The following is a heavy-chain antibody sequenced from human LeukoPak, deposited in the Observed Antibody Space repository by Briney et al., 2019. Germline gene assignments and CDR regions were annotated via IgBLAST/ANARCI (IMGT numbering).Heavy chain of an antibody. CDR2: IYYSGST. Sequence: SETLSLTCTVSGGSISSYYWSWIRQPPGKGLEWIGYIYYSGSTNYNPSLKSRVTISVEPSKNQFSLKLSSVTAADTAVYYCARDRSSSWYKALTNYYMDVWGKGTTVTVSS. D-gene: IGHD6-13*01. J-gene: IGHJ6*03. CDR1: GGSISSYY. V-gene: IGHV4-59*01. CDR3: ARDRSSSWYKALTNYYMDV.